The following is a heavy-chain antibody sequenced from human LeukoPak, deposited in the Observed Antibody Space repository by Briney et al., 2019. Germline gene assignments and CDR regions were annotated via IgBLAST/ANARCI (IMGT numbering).Heavy chain of an antibody. CDR1: GFTFSSYS. D-gene: IGHD6-19*01. V-gene: IGHV3-21*01. CDR2: NSSSSSYI. Sequence: GGSLRLSCAASGFTFSSYSMNWVRQAPGKGLEWVSSNSSSSSYIYYADSVKGRFTISRDNAKNSLYLQMNSLRAEDTAVYYCARVPGSRGAVAYWYFDLWGRGTLVTVSS. CDR3: ARVPGSRGAVAYWYFDL. J-gene: IGHJ2*01.